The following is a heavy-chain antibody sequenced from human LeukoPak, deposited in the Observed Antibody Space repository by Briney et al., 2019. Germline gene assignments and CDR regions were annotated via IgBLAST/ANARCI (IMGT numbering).Heavy chain of an antibody. CDR3: ARGLDGDYDYYYYYGMDV. Sequence: KTSETLSLTCAVYGGSFSGYYWSWIRQPPGKGLEWIGEINHSGSTNYNPSLKSRVTISVDTSKNRFSLKLSSVTAADTAVYYCARGLDGDYDYYYYYGMDVWGQGTTVTVSS. V-gene: IGHV4-34*01. D-gene: IGHD4-17*01. CDR2: INHSGST. CDR1: GGSFSGYY. J-gene: IGHJ6*02.